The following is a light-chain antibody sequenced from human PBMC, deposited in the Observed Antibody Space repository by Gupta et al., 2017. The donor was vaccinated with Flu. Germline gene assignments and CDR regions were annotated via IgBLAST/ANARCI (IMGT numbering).Light chain of an antibody. CDR3: SSFSGSSNLWV. CDR2: AVT. CDR1: NKDVGGYNY. J-gene: IGLJ3*02. Sequence: VTIACTGTNKDVGGYNYVSWYQQHPGEAPKLIIYAVTQRPSGVPDRFSGSKAGNTASLSVSDLQAEDEADYYCSSFSGSSNLWVFGGGTKLTVL. V-gene: IGLV2-8*01.